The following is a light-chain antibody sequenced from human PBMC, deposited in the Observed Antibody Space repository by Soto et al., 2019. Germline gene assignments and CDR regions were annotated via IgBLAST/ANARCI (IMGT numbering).Light chain of an antibody. CDR1: QSVSSK. V-gene: IGKV3-15*01. Sequence: EIVMTQPPATLALSPGHIATLSCRASQSVSSKLAWYQQRPGQAPRLLIYSASTRATGIPARFSGSGSGTEFTLTISSLQSEDFAVYYCHQYNHWLTWTFGQGTKVDI. CDR2: SAS. CDR3: HQYNHWLTWT. J-gene: IGKJ1*01.